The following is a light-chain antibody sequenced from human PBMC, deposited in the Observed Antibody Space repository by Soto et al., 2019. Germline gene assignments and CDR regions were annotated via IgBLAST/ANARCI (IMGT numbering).Light chain of an antibody. CDR2: GSS. CDR1: QNVASSY. V-gene: IGKV3-20*01. J-gene: IGKJ1*01. Sequence: EILLTQSPGTLSLSPGERATLSCRASQNVASSYLAWYQQKPGQAPRLLIYGSSIRGAGIPDRFSGSGSGTDFTLTISRLDPEDFAVYFCQQYGSSPRTFGQGTKVDIK. CDR3: QQYGSSPRT.